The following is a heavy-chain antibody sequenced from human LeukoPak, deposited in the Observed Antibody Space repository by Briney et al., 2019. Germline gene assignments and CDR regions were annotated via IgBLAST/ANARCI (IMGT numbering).Heavy chain of an antibody. CDR2: IIPILGIA. CDR1: GGTFSSYA. V-gene: IGHV1-69*04. Sequence: SVKVSCRASGGTFSSYAISWVRQAPGRGLEWMGRIIPILGIANYAQKFQGRVTITADKSTSTAYMELSSLRSEDTAVYYCARERGYYDSSGYLDAWGQGTLVTVSS. D-gene: IGHD3-22*01. J-gene: IGHJ4*02. CDR3: ARERGYYDSSGYLDA.